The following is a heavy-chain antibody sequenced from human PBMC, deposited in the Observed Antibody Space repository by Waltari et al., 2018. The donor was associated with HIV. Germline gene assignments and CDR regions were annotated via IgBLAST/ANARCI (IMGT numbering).Heavy chain of an antibody. J-gene: IGHJ6*02. Sequence: QLQLQQSGPGLVKPSETLSLTCTVSGDSISSSSYSWGWIRQPPGKGLEGIGSIYYSGSTYYNPSLESRVSISVDTSKNQFSLKLSSVTAADTAVYYCARLFCTYDVCSQYFYYYYGMDVWGQGTTVTVSS. V-gene: IGHV4-39*01. CDR3: ARLFCTYDVCSQYFYYYYGMDV. CDR1: GDSISSSSYS. CDR2: IYYSGST. D-gene: IGHD3-16*01.